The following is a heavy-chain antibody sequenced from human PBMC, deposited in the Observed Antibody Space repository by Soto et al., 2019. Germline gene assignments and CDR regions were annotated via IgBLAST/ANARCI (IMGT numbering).Heavy chain of an antibody. D-gene: IGHD3-22*01. V-gene: IGHV1-2*02. J-gene: IGHJ4*02. Sequence: ASVKVSCKASGYTFTGHYIHWARQAPGQRPARMGAIGPAGGTTRYAQSFQGRVTMTRDMSITTVYMELNNLSPDDTAVYYCGRGRSGQIVVFYWGQGTPVTVSS. CDR1: GYTFTGHY. CDR2: IGPAGGTT. CDR3: GRGRSGQIVVFY.